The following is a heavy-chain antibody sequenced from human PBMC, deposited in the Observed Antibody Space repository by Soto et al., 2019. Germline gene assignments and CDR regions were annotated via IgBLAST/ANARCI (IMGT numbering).Heavy chain of an antibody. V-gene: IGHV3-33*01. D-gene: IGHD3-3*01. CDR3: ARDLTTIFGHDYFDY. CDR2: LWYDGSNK. J-gene: IGHJ4*02. Sequence: QVQLVESGGGVVQPGRSLRLSCAASGFTFSSYGMHWVRQAPGKGLEWVAVLWYDGSNKYYADSVKGRFTISRDNSKNTLYLQMNSLRAEDTAVYYCARDLTTIFGHDYFDYWGQGTLVTVSS. CDR1: GFTFSSYG.